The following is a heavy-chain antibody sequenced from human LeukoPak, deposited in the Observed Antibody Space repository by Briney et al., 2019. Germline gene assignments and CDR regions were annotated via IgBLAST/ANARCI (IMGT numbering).Heavy chain of an antibody. CDR1: GGSISSYY. CDR3: AIRIAVASPYYFDY. J-gene: IGHJ4*02. CDR2: ISYSGVT. Sequence: SETLSLTCTFSGGSISSYYRSWIRQPPGKGLEWIGFISYSGVTNYNPSLKSRVTISLDTSKNQFSLRLTSVTAADTAVYYCAIRIAVASPYYFDYWGRGTLVTVSS. V-gene: IGHV4-59*12. D-gene: IGHD6-19*01.